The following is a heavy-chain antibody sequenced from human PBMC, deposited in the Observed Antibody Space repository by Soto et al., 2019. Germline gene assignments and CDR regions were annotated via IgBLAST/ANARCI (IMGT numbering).Heavy chain of an antibody. CDR1: GFTFSSYG. D-gene: IGHD3-10*01. J-gene: IGHJ4*02. Sequence: QVQLVESGGGVVQPGRSLRLSCAASGFTFSSYGMHWVRQAPGKGLEWVAVIWYDGSNKYYADSVKGRFTISRDNSKNTLYLQMNSLRAEDTAVYYCARSGWFGDSAVAYWGQGTLVTVSS. CDR2: IWYDGSNK. V-gene: IGHV3-33*01. CDR3: ARSGWFGDSAVAY.